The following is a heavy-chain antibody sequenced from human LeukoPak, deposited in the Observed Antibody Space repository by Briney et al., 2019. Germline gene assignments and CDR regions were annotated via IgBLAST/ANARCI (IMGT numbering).Heavy chain of an antibody. CDR3: AKDPYSGYSYGYFDY. CDR2: ISSSSTK. J-gene: IGHJ4*02. Sequence: GGSLRLSCAASGFTFSSYSMNWVRQAPGKGLEWVSYISSSSTKYYADSVKGRFTISRDNAKNSLLLQMNSLRAEDTAVYYCAKDPYSGYSYGYFDYWGQGTLVTVPS. D-gene: IGHD5-18*01. V-gene: IGHV3-48*01. CDR1: GFTFSSYS.